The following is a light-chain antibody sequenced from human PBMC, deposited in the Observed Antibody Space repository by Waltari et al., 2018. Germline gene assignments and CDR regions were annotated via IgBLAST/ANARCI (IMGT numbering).Light chain of an antibody. CDR3: QQYYSTCQ. CDR2: WAS. Sequence: DIVMTQSPESLAVSLGERATINCKASQSVLHSSNNKNYVAWYQKKPGQPPKLLIYWASTRESGVPDRFSGSGSGTDFTLTISSLQAEDVAVYYCQQYYSTCQFGQGTKVEIK. CDR1: QSVLHSSNNKNY. J-gene: IGKJ1*01. V-gene: IGKV4-1*01.